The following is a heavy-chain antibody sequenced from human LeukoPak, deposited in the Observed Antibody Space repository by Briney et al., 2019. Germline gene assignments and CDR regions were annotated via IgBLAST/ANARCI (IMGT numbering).Heavy chain of an antibody. CDR1: GFTFSNYW. J-gene: IGHJ4*02. V-gene: IGHV3-74*01. Sequence: GGSLRLSCAASGFTFSNYWMHWVRQAPGKGLVWVSRINTDGSRITYADSVKGRFTISRDNSKNTLYLQMNSLRAEDTAVYYCAKGSRRHYDILTGYHKDYLFDYWGQGTLVTVSS. CDR2: INTDGSRI. CDR3: AKGSRRHYDILTGYHKDYLFDY. D-gene: IGHD3-9*01.